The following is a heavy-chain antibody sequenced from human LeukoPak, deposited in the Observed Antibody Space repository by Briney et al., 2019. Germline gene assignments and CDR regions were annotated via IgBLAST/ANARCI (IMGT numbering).Heavy chain of an antibody. Sequence: SETLSLTCTVSGGSISSSSYYWGWIRQPPGKGLEWIGSIYYSGSTYYNPSLKSRVTISVDTSKNQFSLKLSSVTAADTAVYYCARVSRIHIAVAGKFDYWGQGTLVTVSS. CDR1: GGSISSSSYY. V-gene: IGHV4-39*07. D-gene: IGHD6-19*01. CDR3: ARVSRIHIAVAGKFDY. J-gene: IGHJ4*02. CDR2: IYYSGST.